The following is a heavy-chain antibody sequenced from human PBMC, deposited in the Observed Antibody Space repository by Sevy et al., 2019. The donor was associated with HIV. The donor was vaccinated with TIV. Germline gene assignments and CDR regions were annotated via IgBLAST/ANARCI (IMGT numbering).Heavy chain of an antibody. V-gene: IGHV3-7*01. Sequence: GGSLRLSCAASGFSFSTYRMTWVRQAPGKGLEWVATMNQDGTERDYVYSVKGRFTISRDNTKTSLFLQMNSLSAEDTGVYYCVREGLGGFSYSLDCWGQGTLVTVSS. D-gene: IGHD3-16*01. CDR2: MNQDGTER. J-gene: IGHJ4*02. CDR1: GFSFSTYR. CDR3: VREGLGGFSYSLDC.